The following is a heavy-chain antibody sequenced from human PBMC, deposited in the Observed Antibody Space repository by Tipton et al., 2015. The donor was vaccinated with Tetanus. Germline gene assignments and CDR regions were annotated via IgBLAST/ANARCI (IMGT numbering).Heavy chain of an antibody. CDR1: GFTFSSYW. CDR2: IKQDGRER. D-gene: IGHD2-21*02. CDR3: AKLKSRGDSSAIEH. Sequence: SLRLSCAASGFTFSSYWMSWVRQAPGKGLEWVASIKQDGRERYYVDSVKGRFTISRDNAKNTMYLQMNSLRAEDTATYYCAKLKSRGDSSAIEHWGQGTLVTVSS. V-gene: IGHV3-7*03. J-gene: IGHJ4*02.